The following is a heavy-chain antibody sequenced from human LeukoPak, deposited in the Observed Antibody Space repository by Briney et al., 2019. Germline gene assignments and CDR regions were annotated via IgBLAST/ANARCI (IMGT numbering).Heavy chain of an antibody. CDR3: ARGVVTIYWFDP. Sequence: SETLSLTCTVSGGSISSYYWSWIRQPPGKGLEWIGYIYYSGSTNYNPSLKSRVTISVDTSKNQFSLKLSSVTAADTAVYYCARGVVTIYWFDPWGQGTLVTVSS. D-gene: IGHD2-21*02. CDR2: IYYSGST. V-gene: IGHV4-59*08. J-gene: IGHJ5*02. CDR1: GGSISSYY.